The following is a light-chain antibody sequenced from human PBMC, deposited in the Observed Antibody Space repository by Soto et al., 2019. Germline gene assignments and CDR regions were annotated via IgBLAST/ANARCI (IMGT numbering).Light chain of an antibody. CDR3: CSYAGSYTYV. CDR2: DVS. J-gene: IGLJ1*01. CDR1: SIDVGGYNY. V-gene: IGLV2-11*01. Sequence: QSALTQPRSVSGSPGQSVTISCTGTSIDVGGYNYVSWYQQHPRKAPKLMIYDVSKRPSGVPDRFSGSKSGNTASLTISGLQSEDEADYYCCSYAGSYTYVFGIGTKLTVL.